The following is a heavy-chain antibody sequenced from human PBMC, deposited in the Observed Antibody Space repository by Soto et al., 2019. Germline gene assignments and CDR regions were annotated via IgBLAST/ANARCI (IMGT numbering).Heavy chain of an antibody. V-gene: IGHV4-61*01. Sequence: SETLSLTCTVSGGSVSSGSYYWSWIRQPPGKGLEWIGYIYYSGSTNYNPSLKSRVTISVDTSKNQFSLKLSSVTAADTAVYYCARAQVDGGIPFDYWGQGTLVTVSS. CDR3: ARAQVDGGIPFDY. J-gene: IGHJ4*02. CDR1: GGSVSSGSYY. D-gene: IGHD2-15*01. CDR2: IYYSGST.